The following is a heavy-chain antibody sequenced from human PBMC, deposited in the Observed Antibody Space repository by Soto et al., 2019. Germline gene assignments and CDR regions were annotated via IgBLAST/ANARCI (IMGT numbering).Heavy chain of an antibody. D-gene: IGHD3-16*01. CDR2: IYYSGST. V-gene: IGHV4-31*03. CDR3: AVGYYDYVWGSFRFDY. CDR1: GGSISSGGYY. J-gene: IGHJ4*02. Sequence: QVQLQESGPGLVKPSQTLSLTCTVSGGSISSGGYYWTWIRQHPGKGLEWIGYIYYSGSTYYNPSLKSRVTISVDTSKNQFSLKLSSVTAADTAVYYCAVGYYDYVWGSFRFDYWGQGTLVTVSS.